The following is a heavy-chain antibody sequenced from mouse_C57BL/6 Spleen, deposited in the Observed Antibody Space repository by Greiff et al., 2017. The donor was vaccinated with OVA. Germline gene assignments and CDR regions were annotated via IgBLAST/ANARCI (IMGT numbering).Heavy chain of an antibody. Sequence: EVQLQQSGPELVKPGASVKISCKASGYTFTDYYMTWVKQSHGKSLEWIGDINPNNGGTSYNQKFKGKATLTVDKSSSTAYMELRSLTSEDSAVYYCARPSYYSNGDYWGQGTSVTVSA. J-gene: IGHJ4*01. CDR1: GYTFTDYY. CDR2: INPNNGGT. CDR3: ARPSYYSNGDY. D-gene: IGHD2-5*01. V-gene: IGHV1-26*01.